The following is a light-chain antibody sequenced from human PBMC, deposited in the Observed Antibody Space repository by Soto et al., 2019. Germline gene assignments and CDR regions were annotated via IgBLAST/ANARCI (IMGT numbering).Light chain of an antibody. V-gene: IGKV2D-29*02. Sequence: DVVMTQTPLSLSVAPGQPASISCKSSQSLLHITGETFLFWYLQKPGQSPQLLIYEVSTRVSGVPDRCSGSGSGTEFTIEISRVETDDVGIYYCMQSTQLPPTFGQGPRLGI. J-gene: IGKJ5*01. CDR2: EVS. CDR3: MQSTQLPPT. CDR1: QSLLHITGETF.